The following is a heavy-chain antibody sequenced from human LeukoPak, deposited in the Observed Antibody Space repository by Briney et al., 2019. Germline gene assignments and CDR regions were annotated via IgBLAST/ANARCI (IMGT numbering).Heavy chain of an antibody. CDR3: ARGSIAARGYFDY. CDR2: INAGNGNT. CDR1: GYTFSRYG. V-gene: IGHV1-3*01. J-gene: IGHJ4*02. Sequence: ASVKVSCKTSGYTFSRYGFSWVRQAPGQRLERMGWINAGNGNTKYSQKFQGRVTITRDASASTAYMELSSLRSEDTAVYYCARGSIAARGYFDYWGQGTLVTVSS. D-gene: IGHD6-6*01.